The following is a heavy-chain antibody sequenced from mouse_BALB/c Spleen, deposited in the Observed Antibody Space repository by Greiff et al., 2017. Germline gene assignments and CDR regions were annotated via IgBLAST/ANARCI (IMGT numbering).Heavy chain of an antibody. V-gene: IGHV5-9-4*01. CDR2: ISSGGSYT. CDR3: ARDDGGNYWDY. CDR1: GFTFSSYA. Sequence: EVQGVESGGGLVKPGGSLKLSCAASGFTFSSYAMSWVRQSPEKRLEWVAEISSGGSYTYYPDTVTGRFTISRDNAKNTLYLEMSSLRYEEPAMYYCARDDGGNYWDYWGQGTSVTVSS. J-gene: IGHJ4*01. D-gene: IGHD1-1*02.